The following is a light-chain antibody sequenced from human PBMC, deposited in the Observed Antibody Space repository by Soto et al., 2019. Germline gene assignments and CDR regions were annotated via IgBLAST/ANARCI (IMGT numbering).Light chain of an antibody. CDR1: QSVSSG. J-gene: IGKJ1*01. CDR2: GPS. V-gene: IGKV3-15*01. CDR3: QQYNNWPRT. Sequence: EIVMTQSPAILYVSPGQRATLSCRASQSVSSGLAWYQQKPGQAHRLLIYGPSSRFRGIPARFSGSGSGTEFTLTISSLQSEDFAVYYCQQYNNWPRTFGQGTKVEIK.